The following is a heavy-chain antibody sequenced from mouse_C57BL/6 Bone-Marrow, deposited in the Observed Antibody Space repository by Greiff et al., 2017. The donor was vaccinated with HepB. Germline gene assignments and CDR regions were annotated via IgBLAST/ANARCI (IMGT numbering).Heavy chain of an antibody. Sequence: QVQLQQPGAELVKPGASVKLSCKASGFTFTSYWMHWVKQRPGQGLEWIGMIHPNSGSTNYNEKFKSKATLTVDKSSSTAYMQLSSLTSEDTAVYYCARESNYDGNWYFEVWGTGTTVTVSS. D-gene: IGHD1-2*01. J-gene: IGHJ1*03. CDR2: IHPNSGST. CDR1: GFTFTSYW. CDR3: ARESNYDGNWYFEV. V-gene: IGHV1-64*01.